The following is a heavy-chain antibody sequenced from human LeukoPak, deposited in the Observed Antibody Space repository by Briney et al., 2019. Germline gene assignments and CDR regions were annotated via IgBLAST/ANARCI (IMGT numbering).Heavy chain of an antibody. CDR3: AREAMDSSSWYSYYYYMDV. J-gene: IGHJ6*03. D-gene: IGHD6-13*01. V-gene: IGHV4-38-2*02. CDR2: IHHSGST. CDR1: GYSISSGYY. Sequence: KPSETLSLTCTVSGYSISSGYYWGWIRQSPGMGLEWIGSIHHSGSTYYNPSLKSRVTMSVDTSKNQFSLKLSSVTAADTAVYYCAREAMDSSSWYSYYYYMDVWGKGTTVTISS.